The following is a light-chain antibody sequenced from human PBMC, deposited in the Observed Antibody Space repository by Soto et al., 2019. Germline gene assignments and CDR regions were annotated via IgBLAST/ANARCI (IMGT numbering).Light chain of an antibody. CDR2: DVS. CDR1: SSDVGNYNY. Sequence: QSALTQPRSVSGSPGQSVTISCTGTSSDVGNYNYVSWYQQHPGQAPKLMIYDVSKRPSGVPDRFSGSKSGNTASLTISGLQAEDEADYYCCSYAGSYTFYVFGTGTKVTVL. J-gene: IGLJ1*01. V-gene: IGLV2-11*01. CDR3: CSYAGSYTFYV.